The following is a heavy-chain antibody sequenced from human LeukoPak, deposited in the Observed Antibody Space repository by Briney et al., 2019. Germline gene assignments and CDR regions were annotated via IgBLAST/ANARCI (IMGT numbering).Heavy chain of an antibody. J-gene: IGHJ4*02. Sequence: ASVKVSCKASGGTFSSYAISWMRQAPGQGLEWMGRIIPILGIANYAQKFQGRVTITADKSTSTAYMELSSLRSEDTAVYYCAAYCSGGGCYPYYFDYWGQGTLVTVSS. CDR1: GGTFSSYA. V-gene: IGHV1-69*04. CDR3: AAYCSGGGCYPYYFDY. D-gene: IGHD2-15*01. CDR2: IIPILGIA.